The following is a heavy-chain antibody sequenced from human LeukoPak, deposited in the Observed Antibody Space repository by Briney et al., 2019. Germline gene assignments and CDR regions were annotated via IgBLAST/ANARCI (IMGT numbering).Heavy chain of an antibody. J-gene: IGHJ3*02. CDR1: GGSISSGGYY. D-gene: IGHD2-15*01. CDR2: IYHSGST. CDR3: ARLRGPIPLDAFDI. V-gene: IGHV4-30-2*01. Sequence: SQTLSLTCTVSGGSISSGGYYWSWIRQPPGKGLEWIGYIYHSGSTYYNPSLKSRVTISVDRSKNQFSLKLSSVTAADTAVYYCARLRGPIPLDAFDIWGQGTMVTVSS.